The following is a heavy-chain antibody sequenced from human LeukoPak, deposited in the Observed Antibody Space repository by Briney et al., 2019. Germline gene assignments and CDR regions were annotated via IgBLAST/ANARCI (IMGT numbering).Heavy chain of an antibody. CDR2: VHLNGAT. CDR1: GGSISSSSYY. Sequence: PSETLSLTCTVSGGSISSSSYYWGWIRQPPGKGLEWIGEVHLNGATNYNPSLESRFSMSIDKSNNHLSLEVTSVTAADTAMYYCTRESGAFSPFGFWGQGTLVTVSS. J-gene: IGHJ4*02. CDR3: TRESGAFSPFGF. D-gene: IGHD1-26*01. V-gene: IGHV4-61*05.